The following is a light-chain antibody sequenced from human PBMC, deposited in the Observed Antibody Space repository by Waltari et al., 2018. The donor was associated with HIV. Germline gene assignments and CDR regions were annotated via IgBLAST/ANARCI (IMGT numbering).Light chain of an antibody. CDR2: GNK. CDR1: SSNIGADYD. Sequence: QSVLTQPPSVSGAPGQRVTISCTGGSSNIGADYDVHWYQQIPGTAPKLLISGNKNRPSGVPDRFSASKSGTSASLAFTGLQAEDEADYFFQSYDRGLSASVVFGGGTKLTVL. V-gene: IGLV1-40*01. J-gene: IGLJ2*01. CDR3: QSYDRGLSASVV.